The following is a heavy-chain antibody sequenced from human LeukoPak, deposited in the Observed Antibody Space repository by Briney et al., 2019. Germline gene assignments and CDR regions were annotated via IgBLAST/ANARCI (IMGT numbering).Heavy chain of an antibody. CDR2: VYYSGST. Sequence: TPSETLSLTCIVSGGSISTYYWNWIRQPPGKGLEWIGYVYYSGSTNYNPSLESRVTISVDTSKNQFSLMLSSVTAADTAVYYCARGGTIKNGMDVWGQGTTVTVSS. CDR3: ARGGTIKNGMDV. J-gene: IGHJ6*02. D-gene: IGHD1-14*01. V-gene: IGHV4-59*01. CDR1: GGSISTYY.